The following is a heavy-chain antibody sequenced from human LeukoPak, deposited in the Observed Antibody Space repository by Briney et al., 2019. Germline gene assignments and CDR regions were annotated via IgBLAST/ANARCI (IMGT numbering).Heavy chain of an antibody. D-gene: IGHD2-21*02. Sequence: SETLSLTCAVYGGSFSGYYWSWIRQPPGKGLEWIGEINHSGSTNYNPSLKSRVTISVDTSKDQFSLKLSSVTAADTAVYYCAGEPSIVVVTANFDSWGQGTLVTVSS. CDR2: INHSGST. CDR3: AGEPSIVVVTANFDS. J-gene: IGHJ4*02. CDR1: GGSFSGYY. V-gene: IGHV4-34*01.